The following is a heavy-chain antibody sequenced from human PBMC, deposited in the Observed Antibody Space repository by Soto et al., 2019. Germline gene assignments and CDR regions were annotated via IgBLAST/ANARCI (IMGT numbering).Heavy chain of an antibody. CDR1: GGSISSGGYY. Sequence: QVQLQESGPGLVKPSQTLSLTCTVSGGSISSGGYYWSWIRQHPGKGLEWIGYIYFSGSTYYNPSPKGRVTISVDTSKNQFSLKLSSVTAADTAVYYCARSTHIQLWSYPSDYWGQGTLVTVSS. CDR3: ARSTHIQLWSYPSDY. J-gene: IGHJ4*02. D-gene: IGHD1-1*01. V-gene: IGHV4-31*03. CDR2: IYFSGST.